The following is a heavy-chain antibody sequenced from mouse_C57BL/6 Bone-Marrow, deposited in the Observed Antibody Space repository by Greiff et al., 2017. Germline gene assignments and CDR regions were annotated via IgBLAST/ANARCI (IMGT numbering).Heavy chain of an antibody. V-gene: IGHV14-2*01. Sequence: EVQLQQSGAELVKPGASVKLSCTASGFNIKDYYMHWVKQRTEQGLEWIGRIDPEDGETKYAPKFPGKATITADTSSNTAYLQLSSLTSEDTAVYYCARGGAYSNYDPTWFAYWGQGTLVTVSA. CDR2: IDPEDGET. CDR1: GFNIKDYY. J-gene: IGHJ3*01. CDR3: ARGGAYSNYDPTWFAY. D-gene: IGHD2-5*01.